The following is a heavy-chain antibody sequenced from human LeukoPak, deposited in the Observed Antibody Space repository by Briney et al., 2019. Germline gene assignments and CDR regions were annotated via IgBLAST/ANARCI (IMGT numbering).Heavy chain of an antibody. Sequence: GASVKVSCKASGYTFTGYYMHWVRQAPGQGLEWMGWINPNSGGTNYAQKFQGWVTMTRDTSISTAYMELSRLRSDDTAVYYCARGPIGSGWYTLDYWGQGTLVTVSS. CDR2: INPNSGGT. CDR1: GYTFTGYY. D-gene: IGHD6-19*01. V-gene: IGHV1-2*04. J-gene: IGHJ4*02. CDR3: ARGPIGSGWYTLDY.